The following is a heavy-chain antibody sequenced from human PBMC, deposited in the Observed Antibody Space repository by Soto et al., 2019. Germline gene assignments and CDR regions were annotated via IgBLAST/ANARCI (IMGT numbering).Heavy chain of an antibody. V-gene: IGHV6-1*01. D-gene: IGHD3-10*01. J-gene: IGHJ5*02. Sequence: PSQTLSLTCAISGDSVSSYSAAWNWIRQSPSGGLEWLGRTYYRSRFFRDYAESVKSRIIINPDTSKNQFSLQLKSVTPEDTAVYYCVRDRYSSSGWFDPWGQRTPVTVSS. CDR3: VRDRYSSSGWFDP. CDR2: TYYRSRFFR. CDR1: GDSVSSYSAA.